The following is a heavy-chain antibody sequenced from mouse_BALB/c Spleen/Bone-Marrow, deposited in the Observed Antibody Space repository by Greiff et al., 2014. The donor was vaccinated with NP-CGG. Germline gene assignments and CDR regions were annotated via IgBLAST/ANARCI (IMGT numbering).Heavy chain of an antibody. D-gene: IGHD2-10*01. V-gene: IGHV2-9*02. Sequence: QVQLQQSGPGLVSPSQILSITCTVSGFSLTSYGVHWVRQPPGKGLEWLGVIWAGGNTNYNSALMSRLNINKASSKSQVFLKMNSLQSDDTAMYYCARDTYSGNPYALDYWGQGTSVTVSS. CDR2: IWAGGNT. J-gene: IGHJ4*01. CDR3: ARDTYSGNPYALDY. CDR1: GFSLTSYG.